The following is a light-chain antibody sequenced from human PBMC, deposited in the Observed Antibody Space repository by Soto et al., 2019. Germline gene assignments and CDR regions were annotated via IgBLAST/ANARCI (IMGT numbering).Light chain of an antibody. J-gene: IGKJ4*01. Sequence: DIQMTQSPSSLSASIGDRVIITCQASQGISNYLNWYQQKAGKAPKLLISAASNLETGVPSRFSGGGSATHFTFIISSLQPEDIATYYCQQYDGLPITFGGGTKVDIK. V-gene: IGKV1-33*01. CDR3: QQYDGLPIT. CDR2: AAS. CDR1: QGISNY.